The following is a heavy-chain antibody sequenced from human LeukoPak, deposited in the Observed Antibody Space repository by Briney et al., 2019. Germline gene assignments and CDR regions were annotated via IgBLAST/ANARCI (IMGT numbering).Heavy chain of an antibody. CDR3: ASSGRIQLWFPYYFDY. D-gene: IGHD5-18*01. CDR1: GGSISSGGYY. V-gene: IGHV4-31*03. J-gene: IGHJ4*02. Sequence: SETLSLTCTVSGGSISSGGYYWSWIRQHPGKGLEWIVYIYYSGSTYYNPSLKSRVTISVDTSKNQFSLKLSSVTAADTAVYYCASSGRIQLWFPYYFDYWGQGTLVTVSS. CDR2: IYYSGST.